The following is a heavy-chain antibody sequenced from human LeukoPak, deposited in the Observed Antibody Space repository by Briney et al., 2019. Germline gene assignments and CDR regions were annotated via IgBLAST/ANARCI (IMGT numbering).Heavy chain of an antibody. CDR3: AKDSCSSTSCYWDY. J-gene: IGHJ4*02. D-gene: IGHD2-2*01. Sequence: GGSLRLSCAASGFTFSSYAMSWVRQAPAKGLEWVSAISGSGGGTYYADSVKGRFTISRDNSKNTLYLQMNSLRAEDTAVYYCAKDSCSSTSCYWDYWGQGTLVTVSS. V-gene: IGHV3-23*01. CDR1: GFTFSSYA. CDR2: ISGSGGGT.